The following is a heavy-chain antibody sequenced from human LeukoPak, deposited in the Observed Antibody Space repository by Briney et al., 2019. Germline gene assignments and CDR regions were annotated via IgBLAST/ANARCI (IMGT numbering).Heavy chain of an antibody. J-gene: IGHJ4*02. CDR3: ATDGGRAAHRTNGVSHGSPAYYFDY. CDR2: ISSNGGNT. Sequence: PGGSLRLSCSASGFIFSSYAMYWVRQAPGKGLEYVSAISSNGGNTYYADPVKGRFTISRDNSKNTLYLQMNSLRAEDTAVYYCATDGGRAAHRTNGVSHGSPAYYFDYWGQGTLVTVSS. D-gene: IGHD2-8*01. CDR1: GFIFSSYA. V-gene: IGHV3-64*04.